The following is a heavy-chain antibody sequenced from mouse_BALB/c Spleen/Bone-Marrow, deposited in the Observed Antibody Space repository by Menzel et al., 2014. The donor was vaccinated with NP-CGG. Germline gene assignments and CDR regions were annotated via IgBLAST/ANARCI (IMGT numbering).Heavy chain of an antibody. Sequence: VQLQESGPGLVAPSQSLSITCTASGFSLTSYGVHWARQPPGKGLEWLGVIWSDGNTTYNSALKSRLSISKDNSKSQVFLKMNSLQTDDTAMYYCARNPCGNYATDYWGQGTSVTVSS. J-gene: IGHJ4*01. V-gene: IGHV2-6*02. CDR1: GFSLTSYG. CDR3: ARNPCGNYATDY. CDR2: IWSDGNT. D-gene: IGHD1-1*02.